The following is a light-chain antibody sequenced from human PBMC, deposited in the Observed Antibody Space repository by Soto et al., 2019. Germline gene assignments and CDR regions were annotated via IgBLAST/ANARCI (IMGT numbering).Light chain of an antibody. Sequence: VLIQSPAHLSLSPGERATLSCRASQRVSSYLAWYKQKPGQAPRLLIYDASNRATGIPARFSGSGSGTDFTLTISSLEPEDFAVYYCQQRSNLWTFGQGTKVDIK. CDR1: QRVSSY. V-gene: IGKV3-11*01. CDR2: DAS. J-gene: IGKJ1*01. CDR3: QQRSNLWT.